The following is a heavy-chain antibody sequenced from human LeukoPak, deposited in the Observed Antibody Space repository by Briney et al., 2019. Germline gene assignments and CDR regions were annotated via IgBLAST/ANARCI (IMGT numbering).Heavy chain of an antibody. Sequence: SETLSLTCTVSGGSISSYYWSWIRQPPGKGLEWIGEINHSGSTNYNPSLKSRVTISVDTSKNQFSLKLSSVTAADTAVYYCARQFDYWGQGTLVTVSS. CDR1: GGSISSYY. J-gene: IGHJ4*02. V-gene: IGHV4-34*01. CDR3: ARQFDY. CDR2: INHSGST.